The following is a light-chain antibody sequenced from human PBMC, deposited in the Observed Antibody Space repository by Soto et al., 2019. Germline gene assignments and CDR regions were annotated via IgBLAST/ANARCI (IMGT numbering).Light chain of an antibody. CDR2: EVS. J-gene: IGLJ1*01. V-gene: IGLV2-14*01. Sequence: QSALTQPASVSGSPGQSITISCTGTSSDVGGYNYVSWYQQHPGKAPKLMIDEVSYRPSGVSNRFSGSKSGNTASLTISGLQAEDEADYYCSSYTSSSAHYVFGTGTKVTVL. CDR3: SSYTSSSAHYV. CDR1: SSDVGGYNY.